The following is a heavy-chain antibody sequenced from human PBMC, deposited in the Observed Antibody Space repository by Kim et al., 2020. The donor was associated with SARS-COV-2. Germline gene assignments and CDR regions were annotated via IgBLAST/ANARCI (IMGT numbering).Heavy chain of an antibody. J-gene: IGHJ4*02. CDR3: ARGGIWWWLH. D-gene: IGHD2-21*01. V-gene: IGHV4-34*01. Sequence: YTPPSKSRVTISVDTSKNQFSLKLSSVTAADTAVYYCARGGIWWWLHWGQGTLVTVSS.